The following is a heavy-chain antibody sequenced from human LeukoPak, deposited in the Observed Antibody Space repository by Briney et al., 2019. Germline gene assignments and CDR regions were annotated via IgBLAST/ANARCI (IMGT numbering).Heavy chain of an antibody. J-gene: IGHJ4*02. Sequence: PSETLSLTCAVYGGSFSGYYWSWIRQPPGKGLEWIGEITHSGSTNYNPSLKSRVTISVDTSKNQFSLKLSSVTAADTAVYYCARGPYYYGSGSYYRVRSYFDYWGQGTLVTVSS. CDR1: GGSFSGYY. D-gene: IGHD3-10*01. CDR2: ITHSGST. CDR3: ARGPYYYGSGSYYRVRSYFDY. V-gene: IGHV4-34*01.